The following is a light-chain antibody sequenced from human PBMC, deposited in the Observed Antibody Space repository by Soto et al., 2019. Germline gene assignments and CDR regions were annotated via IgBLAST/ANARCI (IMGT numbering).Light chain of an antibody. CDR3: QSYDSSLRGV. CDR1: SSDVGSYDH. CDR2: AVS. V-gene: IGLV2-14*03. J-gene: IGLJ3*02. Sequence: QSALTQPASVSGSPGQSITISCSGTSSDVGSYDHVAWYQQFPGKSPKLMIYAVSDRPSGVSDRFSGSKSGITASLTISGLQAEDEADYYCQSYDSSLRGVFGGGTKLTVL.